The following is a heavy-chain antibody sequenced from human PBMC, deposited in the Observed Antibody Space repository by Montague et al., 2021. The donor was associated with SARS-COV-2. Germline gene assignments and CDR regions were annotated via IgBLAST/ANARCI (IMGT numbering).Heavy chain of an antibody. CDR2: ASRSGDTT. CDR1: GFSFSAFG. CDR3: AKHMTTGLHAFHI. D-gene: IGHD4-11*01. V-gene: IGHV3-23*01. Sequence: SLRLSCAASGFSFSAFGMTWVRQAPGKGLEWVSTASRSGDTTYYADSVKGRFTISRDNSKTTLDLQMNSLRAEDTAIYYCAKHMTTGLHAFHIWGQGTMVTVSS. J-gene: IGHJ3*02.